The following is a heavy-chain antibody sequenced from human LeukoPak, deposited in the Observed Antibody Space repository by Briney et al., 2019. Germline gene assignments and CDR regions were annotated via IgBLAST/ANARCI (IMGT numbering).Heavy chain of an antibody. Sequence: GASVKVSCKASGYTFTNYGISWVRQAPGQGLEWMGWISAYNGHTKYAQKFQGGVTMTTDTSTSTAYMELRSLRSDDTAVYYCARDLTHRRNYDNSGYQIVPAFWGQGTLVTVSS. CDR1: GYTFTNYG. V-gene: IGHV1-18*01. CDR3: ARDLTHRRNYDNSGYQIVPAF. CDR2: ISAYNGHT. J-gene: IGHJ4*02. D-gene: IGHD3-22*01.